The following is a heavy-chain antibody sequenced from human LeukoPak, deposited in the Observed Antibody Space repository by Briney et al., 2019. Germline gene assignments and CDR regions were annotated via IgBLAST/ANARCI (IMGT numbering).Heavy chain of an antibody. J-gene: IGHJ4*02. V-gene: IGHV4-31*03. CDR3: AIADTAMVYPFFDY. CDR2: IYYSGST. Sequence: SETLSLTCTVSGGSISSGGYYWSWIRQHPGKGLEWIGYIYYSGSTYYNPSLKSRVTISVDTSKNQFSLKLSSVTAADTAVYYCAIADTAMVYPFFDYWGQGTLVTVSS. D-gene: IGHD5-18*01. CDR1: GGSISSGGYY.